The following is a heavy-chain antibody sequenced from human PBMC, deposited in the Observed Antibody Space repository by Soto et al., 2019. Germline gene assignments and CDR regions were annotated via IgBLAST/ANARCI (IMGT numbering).Heavy chain of an antibody. Sequence: PGGSLRLSCAASGFTFSSYAMSWVRQAPGKGLEWVSAISGSGGSTYYADSVKGRFTISRDNSKNTLYLQMNSLRAEDTAVYYCAKAVKTIFGGHYFDYWGQGTLVTAPQ. J-gene: IGHJ4*02. CDR3: AKAVKTIFGGHYFDY. D-gene: IGHD3-3*01. CDR1: GFTFSSYA. CDR2: ISGSGGST. V-gene: IGHV3-23*01.